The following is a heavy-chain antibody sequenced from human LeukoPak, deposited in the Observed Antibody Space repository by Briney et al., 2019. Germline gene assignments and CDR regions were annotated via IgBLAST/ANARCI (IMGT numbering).Heavy chain of an antibody. Sequence: GGSLRLSCAASGFTFRSNTMSWVRQAPGRGLEWVSVISGSGSSTYYADSVKGRFTISRDNAKKTLYLEVNSLRMEDTAIYYCATSRVFDYWGQGTLVTVSS. CDR1: GFTFRSNT. V-gene: IGHV3-23*01. J-gene: IGHJ4*02. CDR2: ISGSGSST. CDR3: ATSRVFDY.